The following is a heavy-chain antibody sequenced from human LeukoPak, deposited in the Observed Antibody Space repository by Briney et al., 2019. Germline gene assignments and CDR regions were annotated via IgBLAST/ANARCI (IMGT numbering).Heavy chain of an antibody. CDR3: AKDQGGYYDSSGDY. CDR1: GFSFKDYW. J-gene: IGHJ4*02. V-gene: IGHV3-23*01. Sequence: PGGSLRLSCAASGFSFKDYWMSWVRQAPGKGLEWVSAISGSGGSTYYADSVKGRFTISRDNSKNTLYLQMNSLRAEDTAVYYCAKDQGGYYDSSGDYWGQGTLVTVSS. CDR2: ISGSGGST. D-gene: IGHD3-22*01.